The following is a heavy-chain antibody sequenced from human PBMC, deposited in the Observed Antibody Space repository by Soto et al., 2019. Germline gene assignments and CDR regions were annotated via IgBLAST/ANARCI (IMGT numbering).Heavy chain of an antibody. Sequence: QVKLVQSGTEVKKPGASLKVSCKASGYSFATSGISWVRQAPGQGLEWMGWISVYNGNTNYDQKLHDRVTMTTDTSTTTAYQELRSLRSDDTAVYYCARAGQYYDSSGYVNWGQGTLVTVSS. D-gene: IGHD3-22*01. CDR2: ISVYNGNT. J-gene: IGHJ4*02. V-gene: IGHV1-18*01. CDR3: ARAGQYYDSSGYVN. CDR1: GYSFATSG.